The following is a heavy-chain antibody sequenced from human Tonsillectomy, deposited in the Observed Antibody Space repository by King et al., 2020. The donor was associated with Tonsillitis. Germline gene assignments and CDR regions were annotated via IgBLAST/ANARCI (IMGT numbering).Heavy chain of an antibody. Sequence: QLQESGPGLVKPSETLSLTCAVSGYAISNGYYWGWIWQPPGKGLEWIGNIYHSGSSYYNPSLKTRVTISVDTSKNQFSLKLSSVTAADTAVYYCARGVRGPGFIFDYWGQGPLVTVSS. CDR1: GYAISNGYY. J-gene: IGHJ4*02. D-gene: IGHD1-1*01. CDR2: IYHSGSS. V-gene: IGHV4-38-2*01. CDR3: ARGVRGPGFIFDY.